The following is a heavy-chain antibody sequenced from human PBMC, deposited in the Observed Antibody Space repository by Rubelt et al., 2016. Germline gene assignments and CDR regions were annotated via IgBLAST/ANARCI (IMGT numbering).Heavy chain of an antibody. V-gene: IGHV4-34*01. CDR3: ARHDTGSFLFDC. CDR1: GGSFSGYY. J-gene: IGHJ4*02. Sequence: QVQLKQWGAGLLKPSETLSVTCAVYGGSFSGYYWTWIRQPPGKGLEWIGEIDHSGNTDYIPSLKSRVSISVDTSKKQISLKMGSVTAADTAVYYWARHDTGSFLFDCWGQGTPVTVSS. D-gene: IGHD1-26*01. CDR2: IDHSGNT.